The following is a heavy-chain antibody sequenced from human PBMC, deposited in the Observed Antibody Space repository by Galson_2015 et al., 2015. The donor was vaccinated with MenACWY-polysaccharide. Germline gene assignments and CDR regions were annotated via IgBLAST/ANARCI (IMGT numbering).Heavy chain of an antibody. CDR2: IFHSGST. D-gene: IGHD1-26*01. CDR3: ARVFLSQSYPFDY. V-gene: IGHV4-4*02. Sequence: SETLSLTCAVSGGSISSSNWWSWVRQPPGKGLEWIGEIFHSGSTNYNPPLKSRVTISVDKSKNQFSLKLSSVTAADAAVYYCARVFLSQSYPFDYWGQGTLVTVSS. J-gene: IGHJ4*02. CDR1: GGSISSSNW.